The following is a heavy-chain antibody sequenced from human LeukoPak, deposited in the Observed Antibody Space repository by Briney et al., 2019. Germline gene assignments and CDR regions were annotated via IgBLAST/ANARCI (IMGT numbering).Heavy chain of an antibody. CDR1: GLAGSHNY. CDR3: IVFGDSNH. V-gene: IGHV3-53*01. J-gene: IGHJ5*02. D-gene: IGHD4-17*01. CDR2: IHTSGDT. Sequence: GGSLRLSCAASGLAGSHNYVSWVRQAPGKGLEWVSAIHTSGDTCYADSVKGRFTISRDTSKNTLYLQINSLRVEDTAVYYCIVFGDSNHWGQGTLVTVSS.